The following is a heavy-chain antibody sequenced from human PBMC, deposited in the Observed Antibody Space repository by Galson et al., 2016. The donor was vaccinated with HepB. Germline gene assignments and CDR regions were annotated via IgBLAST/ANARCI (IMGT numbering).Heavy chain of an antibody. CDR3: SRGPRNYTSGWTLDH. CDR2: AYFRSKWYH. CDR1: GDSVSSKSAS. V-gene: IGHV6-1*01. Sequence: CAISGDSVSSKSASWIWIRQSPSRGLEWLGRAYFRSKWYHDYAPSVKSRITINPDPSRNQFSLQLDSVTPEDTAIYYCSRGPRNYTSGWTLDHWGQGTLFTVSA. J-gene: IGHJ4*02. D-gene: IGHD6-19*01.